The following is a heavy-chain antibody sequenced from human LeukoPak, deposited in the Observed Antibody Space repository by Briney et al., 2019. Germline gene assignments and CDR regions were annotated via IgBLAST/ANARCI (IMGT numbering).Heavy chain of an antibody. J-gene: IGHJ4*02. V-gene: IGHV4-4*02. D-gene: IGHD4-17*01. CDR2: IYYSEDT. CDR1: GGSISSSNW. Sequence: PSGTLSLTCAVSGGSISSSNWWSWVRQPPGKGLEWIGYIYYSEDTNYNPSLKSRVTISVDTSKNQFSLKLSSVTAADTAVYYCARADYGDDYYFDYWGQGTLVTVSS. CDR3: ARADYGDDYYFDY.